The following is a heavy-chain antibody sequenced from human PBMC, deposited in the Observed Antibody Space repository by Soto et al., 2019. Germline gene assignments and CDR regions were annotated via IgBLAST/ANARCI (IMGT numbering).Heavy chain of an antibody. Sequence: SETLSLTCTVSGGSISSSSHYWGWIRQPPGKGLECIGNIYYDGNTYYNPSLKSRVTISLDTSKNQFSLRLNSVTAADTAVYYCARSSITPRLFMYPFDYWGQGTLVTVS. CDR1: GGSISSSSHY. CDR3: ARSSITPRLFMYPFDY. D-gene: IGHD6-6*01. V-gene: IGHV4-39*01. CDR2: IYYDGNT. J-gene: IGHJ4*02.